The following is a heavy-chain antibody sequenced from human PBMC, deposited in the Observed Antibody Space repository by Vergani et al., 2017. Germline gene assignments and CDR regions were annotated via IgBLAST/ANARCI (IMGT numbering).Heavy chain of an antibody. D-gene: IGHD1-1*01. J-gene: IGHJ5*02. CDR1: GGTFSSYA. V-gene: IGHV1-69*12. Sequence: QVQLVQSGAEVKKPGSSVKVSCKASGGTFSSYAISWVRQAPGQGLEWMGGIIPIFGTANYAQKFQGRVTITADESTSTVYMELSSLRSEDTAVYYCAGELGAGTTRGDGWFDPWGQGTLVTVSS. CDR2: IIPIFGTA. CDR3: AGELGAGTTRGDGWFDP.